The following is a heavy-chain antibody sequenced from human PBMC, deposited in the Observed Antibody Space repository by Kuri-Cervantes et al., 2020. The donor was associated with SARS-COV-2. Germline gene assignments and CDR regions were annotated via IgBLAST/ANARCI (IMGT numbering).Heavy chain of an antibody. Sequence: GGSLRLSCAASGFTLSSYWMSWVRQAPGKGLEWVANIKQDGSEKYYVDSVKGRFTISRGNAKNSLYLQMNSLRAEDTAVYYCARDSKPGGVGATLGWVYYFDYWGQRTLVTVSS. CDR3: ARDSKPGGVGATLGWVYYFDY. CDR2: IKQDGSEK. V-gene: IGHV3-7*01. J-gene: IGHJ4*02. D-gene: IGHD1-26*01. CDR1: GFTLSSYW.